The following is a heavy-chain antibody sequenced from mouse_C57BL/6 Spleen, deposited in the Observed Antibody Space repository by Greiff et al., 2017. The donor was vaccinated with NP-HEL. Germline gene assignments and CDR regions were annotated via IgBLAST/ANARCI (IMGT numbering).Heavy chain of an antibody. CDR3: ARDHGNYDDD. CDR1: GYTFTSYG. Sequence: QVQLQQSGAELARPGASVKLSCKASGYTFTSYGISWVKQRTGQGLEWIGEIYPRSGNTYYNEKFKGKATLTADKSSSTAYMELRSLTSEDSAVYFCARDHGNYDDDWGQGTTLTVSS. CDR2: IYPRSGNT. D-gene: IGHD2-1*01. J-gene: IGHJ2*01. V-gene: IGHV1-81*01.